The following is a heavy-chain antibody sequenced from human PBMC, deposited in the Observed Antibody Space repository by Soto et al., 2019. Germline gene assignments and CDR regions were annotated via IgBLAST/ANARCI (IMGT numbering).Heavy chain of an antibody. CDR1: GYTFTSYD. Sequence: ASVKGSCKASGYTFTSYDSNWVRQAPGQGLEWMGWVSGYNGDTKYAQKVQGRVTMTIDTSTYTAYMELRSLTSDDTAKYYCAKNGQPPYYYYGMDVWGQGTTVTVSS. CDR2: VSGYNGDT. V-gene: IGHV1-18*01. D-gene: IGHD2-8*01. J-gene: IGHJ6*02. CDR3: AKNGQPPYYYYGMDV.